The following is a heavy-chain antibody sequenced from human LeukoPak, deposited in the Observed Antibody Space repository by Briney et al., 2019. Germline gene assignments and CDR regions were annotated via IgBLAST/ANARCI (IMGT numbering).Heavy chain of an antibody. D-gene: IGHD4-23*01. J-gene: IGHJ4*02. Sequence: GKSLRLSCAASGFTFSGFGMHWVRQAPGKGLEWVAVIWYDGSNKYYADSVKGRFTISRDNPKNTLYVQMNSLRAEDTAVYYCARGRGADYGGNSGYFDYWGQGTLVTVSS. V-gene: IGHV3-33*01. CDR3: ARGRGADYGGNSGYFDY. CDR1: GFTFSGFG. CDR2: IWYDGSNK.